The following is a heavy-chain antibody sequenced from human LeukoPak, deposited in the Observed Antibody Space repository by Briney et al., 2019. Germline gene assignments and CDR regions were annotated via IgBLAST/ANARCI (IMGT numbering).Heavy chain of an antibody. CDR3: ARSRYNGNYDLLFDP. J-gene: IGHJ5*02. Sequence: SETLSLTCTVSSGSISSYYWSWIRQPPGKGLEWIGYIYYSGTTNYNPSLKSQVTISVDTSKNQFSLKLSSVTAADTAVYYCARSRYNGNYDLLFDPWGQGTLVTVSS. CDR2: IYYSGTT. CDR1: SGSISSYY. D-gene: IGHD1-7*01. V-gene: IGHV4-59*01.